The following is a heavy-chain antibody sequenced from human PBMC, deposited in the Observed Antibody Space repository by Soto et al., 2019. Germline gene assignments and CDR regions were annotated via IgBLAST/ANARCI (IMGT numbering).Heavy chain of an antibody. CDR1: GFTVTSYY. CDR3: AGDYYYGSGNYYRADYYHYGMDV. D-gene: IGHD3-10*01. Sequence: QPGGSLRLSCAASGFTVTSYYMSWVRQAPGKGLEWVSLIYTGGNTNYADSVKGRFTISRDNSKNTLYLQMNSLRAEDTAVYYCAGDYYYGSGNYYRADYYHYGMDVWGQGTTVTVSS. J-gene: IGHJ6*02. V-gene: IGHV3-53*01. CDR2: IYTGGNT.